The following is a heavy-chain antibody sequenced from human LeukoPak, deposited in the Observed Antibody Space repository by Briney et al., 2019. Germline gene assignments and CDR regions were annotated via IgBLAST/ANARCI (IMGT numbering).Heavy chain of an antibody. CDR2: ISGSGGST. V-gene: IGHV3-23*01. CDR1: GFTFSSYA. D-gene: IGHD2-15*01. Sequence: PGGSLRLSCAASGFTFSSYAMSWVRQAPGKGLEWVSAISGSGGSTYYADSVKGRFTISRDNSKNTLYLQMNSLRAEDTAVYYCAKDPLVYCSGGSCYDRSYYFDYWGQGTLVTVSS. J-gene: IGHJ4*02. CDR3: AKDPLVYCSGGSCYDRSYYFDY.